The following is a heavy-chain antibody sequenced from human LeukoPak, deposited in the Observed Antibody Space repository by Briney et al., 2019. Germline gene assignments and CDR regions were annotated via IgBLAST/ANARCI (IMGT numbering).Heavy chain of an antibody. D-gene: IGHD1-14*01. Sequence: GGSLRLSCAASGFTFDDYAMPWVRQAPGKGLEWVSGISWNSGSKGYADSVKGRFTISRDNAKNSLYLQMNSLRAEDTALYYCAKGVGIKPGAFDIWGQGTMVTVSS. CDR3: AKGVGIKPGAFDI. J-gene: IGHJ3*02. CDR2: ISWNSGSK. V-gene: IGHV3-9*01. CDR1: GFTFDDYA.